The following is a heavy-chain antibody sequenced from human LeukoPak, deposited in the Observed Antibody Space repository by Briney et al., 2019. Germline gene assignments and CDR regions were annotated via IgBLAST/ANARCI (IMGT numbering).Heavy chain of an antibody. CDR1: GGSISSGGYY. CDR3: ARDSPNWGSSAFDI. Sequence: SETLSLTCTVSGGSISSGGYYWSWIRQHPGKGLEWIGYIYYSGSTYYNPSLKSRVTKSVDTSKNQFSLKLSSVTAADTAVYYCARDSPNWGSSAFDIWGQGTMVTVSS. D-gene: IGHD7-27*01. CDR2: IYYSGST. V-gene: IGHV4-31*03. J-gene: IGHJ3*02.